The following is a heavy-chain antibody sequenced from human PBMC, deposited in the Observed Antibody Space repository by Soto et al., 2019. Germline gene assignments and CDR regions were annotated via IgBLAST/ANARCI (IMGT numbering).Heavy chain of an antibody. CDR2: INAGNGNT. CDR1: GYTFTSYA. CDR3: ATGIVGYCSSTSCYYWFDP. J-gene: IGHJ5*02. Sequence: ASVKVSCKASGYTFTSYAMHWVRQAPGQRLEWMGWINAGNGNTKYSQKFQGRVTITRDTSASTAYMELSSLRSEDTAVYYCATGIVGYCSSTSCYYWFDPWGQGTLVTVPQ. V-gene: IGHV1-3*01. D-gene: IGHD2-2*01.